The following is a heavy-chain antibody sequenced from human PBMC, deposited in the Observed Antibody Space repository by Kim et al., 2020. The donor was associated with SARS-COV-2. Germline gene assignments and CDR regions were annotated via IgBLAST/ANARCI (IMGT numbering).Heavy chain of an antibody. J-gene: IGHJ4*02. CDR3: APLGGCSGGSCSRPTQY. Sequence: VKGRFTISRDNSKNTLYLQMNSLRAEDTAVYYCAPLGGCSGGSCSRPTQYWGQGTLVTVSS. D-gene: IGHD2-15*01. V-gene: IGHV3-23*01.